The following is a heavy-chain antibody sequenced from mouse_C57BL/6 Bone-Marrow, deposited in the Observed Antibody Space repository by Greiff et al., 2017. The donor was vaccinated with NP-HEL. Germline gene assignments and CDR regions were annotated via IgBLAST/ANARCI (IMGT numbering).Heavy chain of an antibody. Sequence: EVKLMESGGGLVQPGESLKLSCESNEYEFPSHDMSWVRKTPEKRLELVAAINSDGGSTYYPDTMERRVIISRDNTKKTLYLQMSSLRSEDTALYYCARHGAQATPYAMDYWGQGTSVTVSS. CDR2: INSDGGST. J-gene: IGHJ4*01. D-gene: IGHD3-2*02. V-gene: IGHV5-2*01. CDR3: ARHGAQATPYAMDY. CDR1: EYEFPSHD.